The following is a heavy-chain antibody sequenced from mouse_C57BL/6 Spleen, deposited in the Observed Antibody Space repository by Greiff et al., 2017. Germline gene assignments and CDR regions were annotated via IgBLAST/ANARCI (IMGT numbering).Heavy chain of an antibody. Sequence: VMLVESEGGLVQPGSSMKLSCTASGFTFSDYYMAWVRQVPEKGLEWVANINYDGSSTYYLASLKSRFIISRDNAKNILYLQMSSLKSEDTDTYYCARLLYYGSSHWYFDVWGTGTTVTVSS. CDR2: INYDGSST. J-gene: IGHJ1*03. CDR3: ARLLYYGSSHWYFDV. CDR1: GFTFSDYY. V-gene: IGHV5-16*01. D-gene: IGHD1-1*01.